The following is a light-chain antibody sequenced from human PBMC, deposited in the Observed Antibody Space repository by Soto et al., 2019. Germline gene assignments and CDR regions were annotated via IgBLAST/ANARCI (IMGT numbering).Light chain of an antibody. V-gene: IGKV1-6*01. CDR3: LQDYTYPRT. CDR2: ASS. CDR1: QGIRND. Sequence: ALQMTQSPSSLSASVGDRVNITCRASQGIRNDLAWYQQRPGAAPKLLIFASSNLQTGVPSRFRGSGSGTDFTLTISSLLPADFATYYCLQDYTYPRTFGQGTKVEI. J-gene: IGKJ1*01.